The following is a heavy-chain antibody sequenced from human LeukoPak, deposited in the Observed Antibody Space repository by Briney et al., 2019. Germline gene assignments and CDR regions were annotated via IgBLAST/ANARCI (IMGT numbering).Heavy chain of an antibody. D-gene: IGHD1-26*01. Sequence: PGGSQRLSCAVSGFTFSSYAMHWVRQAPGKGLEWVAVISYDGSNKYYADSVKGRFTISRDNSKNTLYLQMNSLRAEDTAVYYCARYSVGATGIDYWGQGTLVTVSS. CDR2: ISYDGSNK. J-gene: IGHJ4*02. V-gene: IGHV3-30-3*01. CDR3: ARYSVGATGIDY. CDR1: GFTFSSYA.